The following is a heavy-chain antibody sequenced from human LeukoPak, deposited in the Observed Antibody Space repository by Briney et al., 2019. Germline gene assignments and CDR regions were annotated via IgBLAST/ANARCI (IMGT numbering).Heavy chain of an antibody. Sequence: GESLKISCKGSGYSFTSYWIGWVRQMPGKGLEWMGIIYPGDSDTRYSPSFQGQVTISADKSISTAYLQWSSLKASDTAMYYCARSSYYDILTGYEYYYYGMDVWGPRDHGHRLL. D-gene: IGHD3-9*01. CDR2: IYPGDSDT. CDR3: ARSSYYDILTGYEYYYYGMDV. V-gene: IGHV5-51*01. CDR1: GYSFTSYW. J-gene: IGHJ6*01.